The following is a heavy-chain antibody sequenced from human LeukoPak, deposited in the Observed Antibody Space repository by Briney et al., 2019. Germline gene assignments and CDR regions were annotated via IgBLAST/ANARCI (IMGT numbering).Heavy chain of an antibody. Sequence: SETLSLTCTVSGGSISSSSYYWGWIRQPPGKGLEWIGSIYYSGSTYYNPSLKSRVTISVDTSKNQFSLKLSSVTAADTAVYYCARQLFIAATFDYWGQGTLVTVSS. CDR2: IYYSGST. CDR1: GGSISSSSYY. J-gene: IGHJ4*02. CDR3: ARQLFIAATFDY. D-gene: IGHD6-6*01. V-gene: IGHV4-39*01.